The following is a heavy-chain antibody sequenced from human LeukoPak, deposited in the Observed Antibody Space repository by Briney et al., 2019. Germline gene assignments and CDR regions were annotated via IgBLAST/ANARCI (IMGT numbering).Heavy chain of an antibody. CDR3: ARDIVRGDVAFDY. CDR2: IYPGDSDT. D-gene: IGHD3-10*01. V-gene: IGHV5-51*01. CDR1: GYSFTNHW. J-gene: IGHJ4*02. Sequence: GESLKISCKGSGYSFTNHWIAWVRQMPGIGLEWMGIIYPGDSDTRYSPSFQGQVTISADKSISTAYLQWSSLKASDTAMYYCARDIVRGDVAFDYWGQGTLVTVSS.